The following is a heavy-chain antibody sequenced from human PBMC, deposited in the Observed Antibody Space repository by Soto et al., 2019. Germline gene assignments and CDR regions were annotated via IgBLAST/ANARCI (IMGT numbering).Heavy chain of an antibody. CDR1: GYTFTSYG. D-gene: IGHD3-10*01. Sequence: QVQLVQSGAEVKKPGASVKVSCKASGYTFTSYGISWVRQAPGQGLEWMGWISAYNGNTNYAQKLQGRVTMTTDTSTSTAYMELRSLRSDDTAVYYCAGEGFGDGYNLGHYGMDVWGQGTTVTVSS. CDR2: ISAYNGNT. J-gene: IGHJ6*02. V-gene: IGHV1-18*04. CDR3: AGEGFGDGYNLGHYGMDV.